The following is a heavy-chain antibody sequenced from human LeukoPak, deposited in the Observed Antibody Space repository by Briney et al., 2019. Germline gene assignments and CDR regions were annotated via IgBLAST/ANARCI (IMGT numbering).Heavy chain of an antibody. J-gene: IGHJ4*02. Sequence: GGSLTLSCAASGFTISFYWMSWVRQAPGKGLEWVANINQVASEKNYVDSVKGRFTISRDSAKNSLYLQMNSVRAEDTAMYYCVRDGGYYGPDSWGQGALVSVSS. V-gene: IGHV3-7*04. CDR2: INQVASEK. CDR3: VRDGGYYGPDS. D-gene: IGHD3-10*01. CDR1: GFTISFYW.